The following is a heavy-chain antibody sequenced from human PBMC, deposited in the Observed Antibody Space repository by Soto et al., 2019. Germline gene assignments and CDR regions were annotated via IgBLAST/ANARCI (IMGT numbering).Heavy chain of an antibody. D-gene: IGHD2-2*01. CDR3: ARGPAAGHFHS. J-gene: IGHJ4*02. CDR1: GGSISSGGYY. Sequence: QVHLQESGPGLLKPSQTLSLTCTVSGGSISSGGYYWSWIRQHPGKGLEWIGYIYHSGDTFYNPSLKSRISMSLDTSKNQFSLKVSSVTAADTAVYYCARGPAAGHFHSWGQGTLVTVSS. CDR2: IYHSGDT. V-gene: IGHV4-31*02.